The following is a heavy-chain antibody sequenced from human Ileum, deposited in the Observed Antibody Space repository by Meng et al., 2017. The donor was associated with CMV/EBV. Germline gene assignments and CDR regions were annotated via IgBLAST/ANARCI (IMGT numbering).Heavy chain of an antibody. CDR2: TWYGSKWYY. Sequence: QVQLPQSGPGLVKPSQTLSLTCAGDSVSISTESWNWIRQSPSRGLEWLGRTWYGSKWYYEYAVSVKSRITIIPDTSQNQISLQLNSVSPEDTAVYYCARNIFEDQMLPFDYWGQGTLVTVSS. V-gene: IGHV6-1*01. D-gene: IGHD2-2*01. CDR3: ARNIFEDQMLPFDY. J-gene: IGHJ4*02. CDR1: DSVSISTES.